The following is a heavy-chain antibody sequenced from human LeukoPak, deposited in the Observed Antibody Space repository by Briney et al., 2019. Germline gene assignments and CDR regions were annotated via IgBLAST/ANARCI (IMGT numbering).Heavy chain of an antibody. V-gene: IGHV3-30*18. Sequence: GGSLRLSCAASGFTFSSYGMHRVRQAPGKGLEWVAVISYDGSNKYYADSVKGRFTISRDNSKNTLYLQMNSLRAEDTAVYYCAKPDDAFDIWGQGTMVTVSS. J-gene: IGHJ3*02. CDR2: ISYDGSNK. CDR1: GFTFSSYG. CDR3: AKPDDAFDI.